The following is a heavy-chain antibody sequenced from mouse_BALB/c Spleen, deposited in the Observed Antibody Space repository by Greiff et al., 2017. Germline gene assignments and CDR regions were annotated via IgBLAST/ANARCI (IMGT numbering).Heavy chain of an antibody. J-gene: IGHJ3*01. V-gene: IGHV5-6*01. CDR2: ISSGGSYT. CDR3: ERQSWDGFAY. D-gene: IGHD4-1*01. Sequence: EVQGVESGGDLVKPGGSLKLSCAASGFTFSSYGMSWVRQTPDKRLEWVATISSGGSYTYYPDSVKGRFTISRDNAKNTLYLQMSSLKSEDTAMYDCERQSWDGFAYWGQGTLVTVSA. CDR1: GFTFSSYG.